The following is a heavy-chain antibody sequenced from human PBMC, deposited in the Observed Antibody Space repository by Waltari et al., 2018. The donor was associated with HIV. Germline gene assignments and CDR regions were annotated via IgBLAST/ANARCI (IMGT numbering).Heavy chain of an antibody. J-gene: IGHJ4*02. CDR3: AKDRQKIGYYDILTGYLDY. Sequence: QVQLVASGGGVVQPRRSLRLSRAASGFPFSSYGLHRVRQAPGKGLEWVAVISYDGSNKYYADSVKGRFTISRDNSKNTLYLQMNSLRAEDTAVYYCAKDRQKIGYYDILTGYLDYWGQGTLVTVSS. CDR2: ISYDGSNK. D-gene: IGHD3-9*01. V-gene: IGHV3-30*18. CDR1: GFPFSSYG.